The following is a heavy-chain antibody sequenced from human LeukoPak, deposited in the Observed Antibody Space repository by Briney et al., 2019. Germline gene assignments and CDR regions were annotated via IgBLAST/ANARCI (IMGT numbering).Heavy chain of an antibody. CDR3: ARDRSGSSGWYDAFDI. V-gene: IGHV3-53*01. D-gene: IGHD6-19*01. CDR2: IYSGGST. CDR1: GFTVSSNY. Sequence: AGGSLRLSSAASGFTVSSNYMSWVCQAPGKGLEWVSVIYSGGSTYYADSVKGRFTISRDNSKNTLYLQMNSLRAEDTAVYYCARDRSGSSGWYDAFDIWGQGTMVTVSS. J-gene: IGHJ3*02.